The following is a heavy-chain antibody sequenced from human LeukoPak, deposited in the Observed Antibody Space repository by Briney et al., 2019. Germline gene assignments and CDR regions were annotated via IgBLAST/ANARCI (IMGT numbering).Heavy chain of an antibody. Sequence: PSDPQSLPCTVSIRLYSNYHWSGLRQPSEKGREWIGRIYATGNTNYCPSRKSRVTMSEDTSKNQFSLNVKSVTAADTALYYCAGALIVTPASCYMDVWGKGTTVTVSS. CDR1: IRLYSNYH. D-gene: IGHD3-22*01. CDR3: AGALIVTPASCYMDV. V-gene: IGHV4-4*07. J-gene: IGHJ6*03. CDR2: IYATGNT.